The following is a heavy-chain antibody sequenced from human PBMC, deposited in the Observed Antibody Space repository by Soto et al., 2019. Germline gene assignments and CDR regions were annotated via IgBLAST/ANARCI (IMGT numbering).Heavy chain of an antibody. CDR1: GFTFSSYA. D-gene: IGHD2-2*02. CDR3: AKDRVDCSSTSCYKYYYYYGMDV. Sequence: EVQLLESGGGLVQPGGSLRLSCAASGFTFSSYAMSWVRQAPGKGLEWVSAISGSGGSTYYADSVKGRFTISRDNSKNTLYLQVNSLRAEDTAVYYCAKDRVDCSSTSCYKYYYYYGMDVWGQGTTVTVSS. CDR2: ISGSGGST. V-gene: IGHV3-23*01. J-gene: IGHJ6*02.